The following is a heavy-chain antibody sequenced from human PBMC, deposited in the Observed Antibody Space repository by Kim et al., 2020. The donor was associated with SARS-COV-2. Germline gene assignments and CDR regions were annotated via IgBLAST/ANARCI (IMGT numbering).Heavy chain of an antibody. CDR1: GGSISSGGYY. J-gene: IGHJ6*03. V-gene: IGHV4-31*03. CDR2: IYYSGST. CDR3: TRVASYYYYYIDV. Sequence: SETLSLTCTVSGGSISSGGYYWSWIRQHPGKGLEWIGYIYYSGSTYYNPSLKSRVTISVDTSKYQFSLKLSSVTAADTAVYYCTRVASYYYYYIDVWGEGTTVALSS.